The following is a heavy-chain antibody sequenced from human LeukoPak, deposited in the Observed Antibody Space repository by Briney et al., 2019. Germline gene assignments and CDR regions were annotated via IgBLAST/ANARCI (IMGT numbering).Heavy chain of an antibody. CDR2: TYHSGST. CDR1: GGSISSSNW. Sequence: SGTLSLTCAVSGGSISSSNWWSWVRQPPGKGLEWIGETYHSGSTNYNPSLKSRVTISVDKSKNQFSLKLSSVTAADTAVYYCARDVAYGDSSYYFDYWGQGTLVTVSS. J-gene: IGHJ4*02. V-gene: IGHV4-4*02. CDR3: ARDVAYGDSSYYFDY. D-gene: IGHD4-17*01.